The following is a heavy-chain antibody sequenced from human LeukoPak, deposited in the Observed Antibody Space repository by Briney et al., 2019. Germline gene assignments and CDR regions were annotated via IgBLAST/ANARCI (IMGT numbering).Heavy chain of an antibody. J-gene: IGHJ3*02. CDR1: GGSISSYY. CDR2: IYYSGST. D-gene: IGHD1-26*01. CDR3: ATNRAGTYDRPFDI. Sequence: SETLSLTCTVSGGSISSYYWSWIRQPPGRGLEWIGHIYYSGSTNYSPSLKSRVTISVDTSKNQFSLKLTSVTAADTAVYYCATNRAGTYDRPFDIWGQGTMVTVSS. V-gene: IGHV4-59*01.